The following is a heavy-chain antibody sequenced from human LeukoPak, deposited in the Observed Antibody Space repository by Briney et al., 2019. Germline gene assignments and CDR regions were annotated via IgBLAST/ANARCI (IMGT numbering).Heavy chain of an antibody. J-gene: IGHJ6*02. V-gene: IGHV3-30*02. CDR3: AKTCDWNDMYGMDV. D-gene: IGHD1-1*01. Sequence: GGSLTLSCAASGFIFTNYGMHWVRQAPGKGLEWVAFIRYDGSNKYYADSVKGRFTISRDNSKNTLYLQMNSLRPEDTAIYYCAKTCDWNDMYGMDVWGQGTTVTVSS. CDR2: IRYDGSNK. CDR1: GFIFTNYG.